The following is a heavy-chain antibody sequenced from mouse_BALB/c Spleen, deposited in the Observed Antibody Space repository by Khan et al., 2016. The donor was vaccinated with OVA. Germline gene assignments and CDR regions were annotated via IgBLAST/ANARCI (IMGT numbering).Heavy chain of an antibody. CDR1: GYTFTDYA. D-gene: IGHD1-3*01. CDR2: ISTYYGDA. Sequence: VQLQESGAELVRPGVSVKISCKGSGYTFTDYAMHWVKQSHAKSLEWIGVISTYYGDASYNQKFKGKATMTVDKSSSTAAMELARLTSEDSAIYYCVRGSGNSRFAYWGQGTLVTVSA. CDR3: VRGSGNSRFAY. J-gene: IGHJ3*01. V-gene: IGHV1S137*01.